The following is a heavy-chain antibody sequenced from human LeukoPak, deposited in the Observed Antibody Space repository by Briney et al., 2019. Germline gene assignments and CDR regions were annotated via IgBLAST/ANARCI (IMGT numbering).Heavy chain of an antibody. V-gene: IGHV3-30*18. CDR1: GLTFSSYG. D-gene: IGHD6-13*01. J-gene: IGHJ6*04. CDR3: AKGDSSSWYTYYYYGMDV. CDR2: ISYDGSNK. Sequence: GRSLRLSCAASGLTFSSYGMHWVRQAPGKGLEWVAVISYDGSNKYYADSVKGRFTISRDNSKNTLYLQMNSLRAEDTAVYYCAKGDSSSWYTYYYYGMDVWGKGTTVTVSS.